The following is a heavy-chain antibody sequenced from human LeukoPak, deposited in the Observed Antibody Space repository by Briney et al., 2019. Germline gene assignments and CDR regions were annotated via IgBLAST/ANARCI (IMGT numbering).Heavy chain of an antibody. CDR2: INSGGSGT. Sequence: GGSLRLSCAASGFAFSSNWMHWVRQPPGKGLVWVSRINSGGSGTSYADSVEGRFTISRDNAKNTLYLQMNSLRAEDTAVYYCATSLGPLTEYWGQGTLVTVSS. V-gene: IGHV3-74*01. CDR3: ATSLGPLTEY. CDR1: GFAFSSNW. J-gene: IGHJ4*02. D-gene: IGHD7-27*01.